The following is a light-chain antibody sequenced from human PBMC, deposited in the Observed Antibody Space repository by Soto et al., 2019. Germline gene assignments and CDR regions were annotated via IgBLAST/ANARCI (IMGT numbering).Light chain of an antibody. Sequence: DIQMTQSPSTLSASVGDRVTITCRASQSISYWLAWYQQKPGKAPNLLIYKASSLESGVPSRFSGSGSGTEFTLTISSLQPDDCETYYCQQCNNYWTFGQGTKVEIK. CDR1: QSISYW. V-gene: IGKV1-5*03. CDR3: QQCNNYWT. CDR2: KAS. J-gene: IGKJ1*01.